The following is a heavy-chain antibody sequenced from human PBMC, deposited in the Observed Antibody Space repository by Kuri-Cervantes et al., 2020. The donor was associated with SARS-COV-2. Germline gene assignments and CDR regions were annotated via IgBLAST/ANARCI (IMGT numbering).Heavy chain of an antibody. CDR1: GYTFTGYY. Sequence: ASVKVSCKASGYTFTGYYMHWVRQAPGQGLEWMGWINPNSGDTNYAQKFQGWVTMTRDTSISTAYMELSRLRSDDTAVYYCARGPYYYDSSGYYTSVYYYYGMDVWGQGTTVTVSS. J-gene: IGHJ6*02. D-gene: IGHD3-22*01. CDR3: ARGPYYYDSSGYYTSVYYYYGMDV. V-gene: IGHV1-2*04. CDR2: INPNSGDT.